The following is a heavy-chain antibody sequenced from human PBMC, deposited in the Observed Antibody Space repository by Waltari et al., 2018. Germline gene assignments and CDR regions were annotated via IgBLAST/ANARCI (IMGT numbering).Heavy chain of an antibody. CDR1: GYTLTELS. CDR2: IIPIFGTA. Sequence: QVQLVQSGAEVKKPGASVKVSCKVSGYTLTELSMHWVRQAPGKGLEWMGGIIPIFGTANYAQKFQGRVTITADESTSTAYMELSSLRSEDTAVYYCARVRDGYKLDAFDIWGQGTMVTVSS. J-gene: IGHJ3*02. CDR3: ARVRDGYKLDAFDI. V-gene: IGHV1-69*13. D-gene: IGHD5-12*01.